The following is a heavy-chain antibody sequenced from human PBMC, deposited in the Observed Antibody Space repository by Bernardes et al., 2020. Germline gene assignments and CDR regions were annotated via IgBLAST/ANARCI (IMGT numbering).Heavy chain of an antibody. D-gene: IGHD3-3*01. CDR3: ARFLEWFSN. J-gene: IGHJ4*02. CDR2: IYYSGST. Sequence: ETLSLTCTVSGGSISSSSYYWGWIRQPPGKGLEWIGSIYYSGSTYYNPSLKSRVTISVDTSKNQFSLKLSSVTAADTAVYYCARFLEWFSNWGQGTLVTVSS. CDR1: GGSISSSSYY. V-gene: IGHV4-39*01.